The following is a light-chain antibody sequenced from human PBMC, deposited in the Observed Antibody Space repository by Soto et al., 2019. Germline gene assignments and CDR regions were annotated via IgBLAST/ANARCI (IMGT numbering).Light chain of an antibody. Sequence: QSVLTQPPSASGTPGRRVTISCSGSSSNIGSNYVYWYHQLPGTAPKLLIYRNNQRPSGVPDRFSGSKSGTSASLAISGLQSEDEADYYCAAWDDSLSGVVFGGGTKLTVL. CDR1: SSNIGSNY. CDR2: RNN. V-gene: IGLV1-47*01. CDR3: AAWDDSLSGVV. J-gene: IGLJ2*01.